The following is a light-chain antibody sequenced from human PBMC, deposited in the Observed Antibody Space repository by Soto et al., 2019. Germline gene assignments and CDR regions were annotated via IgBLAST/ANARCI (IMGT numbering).Light chain of an antibody. V-gene: IGKV3-20*01. CDR1: QSVSSNY. CDR2: GAS. CDR3: RQYGSSPVT. Sequence: EIVLTQSPGTLSLSPGERATLSCRASQSVSSNYLAWYQQKPGQAPRLLIYGASSRSTGIPDRLSGSGSGTDFTLTISRLEPEDFAGYYCRQYGSSPVTFGQGTKVEIK. J-gene: IGKJ1*01.